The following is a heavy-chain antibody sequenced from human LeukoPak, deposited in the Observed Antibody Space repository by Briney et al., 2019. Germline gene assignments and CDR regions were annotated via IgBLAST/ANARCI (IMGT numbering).Heavy chain of an antibody. CDR2: ISYDGNYK. CDR1: GFTFSSYA. J-gene: IGHJ3*02. Sequence: GGSLRLSCAASGFTFSSYAMHWVRQAPGKGLKWVAVISYDGNYKYYADSVKGRFTISRDNSKNTLYLQMNSLRAEDTAMYYCARDYYYDSSGYHLDAFDIWGQGTMVTVSS. V-gene: IGHV3-30*04. D-gene: IGHD3-22*01. CDR3: ARDYYYDSSGYHLDAFDI.